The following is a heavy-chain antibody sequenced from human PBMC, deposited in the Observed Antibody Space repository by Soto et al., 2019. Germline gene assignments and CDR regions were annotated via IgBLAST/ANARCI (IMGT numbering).Heavy chain of an antibody. Sequence: GASVKVSCKASGYMFTGYYIHWVRQAPGQGLGRMGWINPKSGGTKYAEKFQGRVSMTGDTSITTAYLELSSLTSDDTAVYYCATDRVAFDMWGQGTKVTVSS. CDR2: INPKSGGT. CDR1: GYMFTGYY. CDR3: ATDRVAFDM. J-gene: IGHJ3*02. D-gene: IGHD3-22*01. V-gene: IGHV1-2*02.